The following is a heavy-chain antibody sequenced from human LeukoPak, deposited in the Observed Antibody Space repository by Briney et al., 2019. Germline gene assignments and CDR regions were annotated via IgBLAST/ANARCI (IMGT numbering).Heavy chain of an antibody. CDR1: GGSISNGGYS. V-gene: IGHV4-30-2*01. J-gene: IGHJ4*02. CDR3: ARNYYGSGSFYVHN. Sequence: SQTLSLTCAVSGGSISNGGYSWSWIRQPPGKGLEWIGLIYHSGTTHYNPSLKSRLTFSLDKSKNQFSLKLTSVTAADTALYYCARNYYGSGSFYVHNWGQGTLVTVSS. D-gene: IGHD3-10*01. CDR2: IYHSGTT.